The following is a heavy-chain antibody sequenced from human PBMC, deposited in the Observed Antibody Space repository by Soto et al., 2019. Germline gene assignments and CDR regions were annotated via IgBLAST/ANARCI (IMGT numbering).Heavy chain of an antibody. J-gene: IGHJ4*02. CDR1: GITISNYP. CDR3: VKDDGGYPSTAPH. Sequence: EVQLLESGGGLVQPGGSLRLSCAASGITISNYPMSWVRQAPGKGLDWVSGISGSGDRTYYADSAKGRFTISKDISRNSLSLQLASLGVEDTAIYFCVKDDGGYPSTAPHWGQGTRVTVSS. V-gene: IGHV3-23*01. CDR2: ISGSGDRT. D-gene: IGHD3-22*01.